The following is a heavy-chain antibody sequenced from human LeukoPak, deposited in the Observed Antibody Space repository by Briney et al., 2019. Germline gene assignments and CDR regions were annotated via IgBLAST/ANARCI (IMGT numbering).Heavy chain of an antibody. J-gene: IGHJ4*02. Sequence: SQTLSLTCTVSGGSISSGGYYWSWIRQHPGKGLEWIGYIYYSGSTYYNPSLKSRVTISVDTSKNQFSLKLSSVTAADTAVYYCARSLVVPAAMRRGFYFDYWGQGTLVTVSS. V-gene: IGHV4-31*03. CDR2: IYYSGST. CDR3: ARSLVVPAAMRRGFYFDY. D-gene: IGHD2-2*01. CDR1: GGSISSGGYY.